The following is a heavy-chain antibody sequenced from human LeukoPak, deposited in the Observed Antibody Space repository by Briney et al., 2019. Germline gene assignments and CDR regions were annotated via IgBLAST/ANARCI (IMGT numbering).Heavy chain of an antibody. Sequence: ASVKVSCKASGYTFTGYYMHWVRQAPGQGLEWMGWINPNSGGTNYAQKFQGRVTMTRDTSISTAYMELSRLRSDDTAVYYCASWVGRSPGHYYYYYMDVWGKGTTVTVSS. J-gene: IGHJ6*03. CDR3: ASWVGRSPGHYYYYYMDV. CDR1: GYTFTGYY. V-gene: IGHV1-2*02. CDR2: INPNSGGT. D-gene: IGHD2-15*01.